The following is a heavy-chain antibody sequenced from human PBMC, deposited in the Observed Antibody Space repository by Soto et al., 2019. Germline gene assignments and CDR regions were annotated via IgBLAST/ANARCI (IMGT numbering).Heavy chain of an antibody. V-gene: IGHV4-59*01. J-gene: IGHJ6*03. Sequence: QVQLQESGPGLVKPSETLSLTCTVSGGSISSYYWSWIRQPPGKGLEWIGYIYYSGSTNYNPSLKSRVTISVDTSKHQFSLKLSSVTAADTAVYYCARAISGGGYYYYYMDVWGKGTTVTVSS. CDR1: GGSISSYY. D-gene: IGHD2-15*01. CDR3: ARAISGGGYYYYYMDV. CDR2: IYYSGST.